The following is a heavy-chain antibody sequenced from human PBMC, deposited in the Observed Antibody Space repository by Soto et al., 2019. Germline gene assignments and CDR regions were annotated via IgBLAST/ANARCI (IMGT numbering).Heavy chain of an antibody. V-gene: IGHV1-8*01. CDR2: MNPNSGNT. D-gene: IGHD4-17*01. CDR3: ARTLYGDNVDY. Sequence: QVQLVQSGAEVKKLGASVKVSCKASGYTFTSYDINWVRQATGQGLEWMGWMNPNSGNTGYAQKFEGIVTMTRNTAISTAYMALSSLRSDATAVYYCARTLYGDNVDYWGQGTLVTVSS. CDR1: GYTFTSYD. J-gene: IGHJ4*02.